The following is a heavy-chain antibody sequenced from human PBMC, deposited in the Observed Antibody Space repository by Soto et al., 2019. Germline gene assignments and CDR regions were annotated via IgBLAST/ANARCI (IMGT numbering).Heavy chain of an antibody. CDR3: AGPLGYCSGGTCYPGNY. D-gene: IGHD2-15*01. Sequence: EVQLVESGGGLVQPGGSLRLSCAASGFTFSSYSMNWVRQAPGKGLEWISYITSGSSTIYYADSVKGRFTISRDNAKNSLYLQMSSLRDEDTAVYYCAGPLGYCSGGTCYPGNYWGQGTLVTVSS. V-gene: IGHV3-48*02. CDR1: GFTFSSYS. J-gene: IGHJ4*02. CDR2: ITSGSSTI.